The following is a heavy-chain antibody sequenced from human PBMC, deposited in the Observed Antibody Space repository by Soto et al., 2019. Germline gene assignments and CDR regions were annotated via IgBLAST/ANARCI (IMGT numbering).Heavy chain of an antibody. V-gene: IGHV5-51*01. CDR2: IYPGDSDT. CDR1: GYSFTSYW. D-gene: IGHD6-13*01. J-gene: IGHJ6*02. CDR3: ARLAAAGSYYYYGMGV. Sequence: GESLKISCKGSGYSFTSYWIGWVRQMPGKGLEWMGIIYPGDSDTRYSPSFQGQVTISADKSISTAYLQWSSLKASDTAMYYCARLAAAGSYYYYGMGVWGQGTTLTVSS.